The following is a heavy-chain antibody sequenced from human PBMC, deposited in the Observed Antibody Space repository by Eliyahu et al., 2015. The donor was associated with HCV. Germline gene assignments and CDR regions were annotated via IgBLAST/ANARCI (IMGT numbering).Heavy chain of an antibody. V-gene: IGHV4-59*01. D-gene: IGHD2-2*02. CDR3: ARGVRDVVVPAAIPPPYYYYGMDV. Sequence: QVQLQESGPGLVKPSETLSLTCTVSGGSISSYYWSWIRQPPGKGLEWIGYIYYSGSTHYNPPLKSRVTISVDTSKNQFSLKLSSVTAADTAVYYCARGVRDVVVPAAIPPPYYYYGMDVWGQGTTVTVSS. CDR2: IYYSGST. CDR1: GGSISSYY. J-gene: IGHJ6*02.